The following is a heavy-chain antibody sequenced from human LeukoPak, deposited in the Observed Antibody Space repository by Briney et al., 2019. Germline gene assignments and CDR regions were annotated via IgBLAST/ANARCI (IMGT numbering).Heavy chain of an antibody. CDR3: ARDLSGYYYNFDS. J-gene: IGHJ4*02. CDR1: GGSISSGGYY. V-gene: IGHV4-31*03. Sequence: SETLSLTCTVSGGSISSGGYYWSWIRQHPGKGLEWIGYIYYSGSTYYNPSLKSRVTISVDTSKNQFSLKLSSVTAADTAVYYCARDLSGYYYNFDSWGQGTLVTAPS. D-gene: IGHD3-22*01. CDR2: IYYSGST.